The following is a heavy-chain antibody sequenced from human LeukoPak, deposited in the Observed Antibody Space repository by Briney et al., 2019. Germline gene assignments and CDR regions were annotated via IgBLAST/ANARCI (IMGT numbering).Heavy chain of an antibody. Sequence: SETLSLTCTVSGGSISSGDYYWSWIRQPPGKGLEWIGYIYYSGSTYYNPSLKSRVTISVDTSKNQFSLKLSSVTAADTAVYYCARGLGTINFDYWGQGTLVTVSS. J-gene: IGHJ4*02. V-gene: IGHV4-30-4*01. CDR2: IYYSGST. D-gene: IGHD1-7*01. CDR3: ARGLGTINFDY. CDR1: GGSISSGDYY.